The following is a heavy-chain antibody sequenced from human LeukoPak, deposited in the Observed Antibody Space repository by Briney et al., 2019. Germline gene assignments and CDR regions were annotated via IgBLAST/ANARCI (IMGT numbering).Heavy chain of an antibody. D-gene: IGHD2/OR15-2a*01. V-gene: IGHV3-74*01. CDR2: VNGDGSSK. CDR1: GFTFSTYW. CDR3: ARDISPAHF. J-gene: IGHJ4*02. Sequence: GGSPRLSCTASGFTFSTYWMHWVRQAPGKGLVWVSRVNGDGSSKVYADSVKGRFTISRDNAKNTLYLQMNSLRAEDTAVYYCARDISPAHFWGQGTLVTVSS.